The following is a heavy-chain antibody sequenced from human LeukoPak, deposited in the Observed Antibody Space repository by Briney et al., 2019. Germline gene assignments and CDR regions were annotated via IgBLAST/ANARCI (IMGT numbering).Heavy chain of an antibody. CDR3: ARVGYYDFWSGGNQYYFDY. J-gene: IGHJ4*02. Sequence: SETLSLTCTVSGVSISSGDYYWSWIRQPPGKGLEWIGYIYYSGSTYYNPSLKSRVTISVDTSKNQFSLKLSSVTAADTAVYYCARVGYYDFWSGGNQYYFDYWGQGTLVTVSS. CDR2: IYYSGST. V-gene: IGHV4-30-4*08. D-gene: IGHD3-3*01. CDR1: GVSISSGDYY.